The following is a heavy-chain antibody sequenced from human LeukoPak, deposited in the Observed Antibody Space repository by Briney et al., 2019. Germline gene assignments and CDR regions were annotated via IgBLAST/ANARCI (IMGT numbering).Heavy chain of an antibody. CDR2: IYYSGST. D-gene: IGHD1-14*01. CDR3: ARDGNPFDY. Sequence: SETLSLTCTVSGGSVNSYYWSWVRQPPGKGLEWIGYIYYSGSTNYNPSLKSRVTISVDTSKNQFSLKLSSVTAADTAVYYCARDGNPFDYWGQGTLVTVSS. V-gene: IGHV4-59*02. J-gene: IGHJ4*02. CDR1: GGSVNSYY.